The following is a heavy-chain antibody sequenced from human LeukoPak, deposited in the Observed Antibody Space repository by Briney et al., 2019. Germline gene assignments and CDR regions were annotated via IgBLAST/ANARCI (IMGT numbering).Heavy chain of an antibody. Sequence: GGSLSLPCAASGFPFNYYILKWVRPAPGKGLGWVSSISSSSSYRSYADSAQGRFTISTDNANNSLYLQMNSLRAEDTAVYYLARGWNDNSDAFDIGCRGTRAIVSS. J-gene: IGHJ3*02. V-gene: IGHV3-21*01. CDR3: ARGWNDNSDAFDI. D-gene: IGHD1-1*01. CDR2: ISSSSSYR. CDR1: GFPFNYYI.